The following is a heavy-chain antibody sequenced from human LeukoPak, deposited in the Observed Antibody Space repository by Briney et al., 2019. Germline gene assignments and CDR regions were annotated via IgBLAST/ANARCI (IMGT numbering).Heavy chain of an antibody. J-gene: IGHJ4*02. Sequence: ASVTVSCKASGYTFTDYYMHWVRQAPGHGLEWMGWIYPDSGGTNSAQKFQSRVTMTRDTSISTAYMGLSRLTSDDTAVYYCARGRSDYYLDSWGQGTLVTVSS. CDR3: ARGRSDYYLDS. D-gene: IGHD3-10*01. V-gene: IGHV1-2*02. CDR1: GYTFTDYY. CDR2: IYPDSGGT.